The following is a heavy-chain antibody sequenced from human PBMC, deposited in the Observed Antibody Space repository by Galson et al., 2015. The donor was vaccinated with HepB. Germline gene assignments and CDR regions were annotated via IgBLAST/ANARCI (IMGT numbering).Heavy chain of an antibody. CDR1: GFAFSSYA. CDR3: AKDPKIWGSYRFDY. V-gene: IGHV3-23*01. CDR2: ISANGLDT. Sequence: SLRLSCAASGFAFSSYAMSWVRQAPGKGLEWVSVISANGLDTYYADSVQGRFTISRDKSKSTLYLQMNSLRAGDTAIYYCAKDPKIWGSYRFDYWGQGTLVTVSS. D-gene: IGHD3-16*02. J-gene: IGHJ4*02.